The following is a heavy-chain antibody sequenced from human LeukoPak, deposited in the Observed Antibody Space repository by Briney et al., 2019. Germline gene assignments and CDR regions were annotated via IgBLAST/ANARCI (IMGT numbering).Heavy chain of an antibody. D-gene: IGHD3-22*01. J-gene: IGHJ4*02. CDR1: GGSFSGYY. CDR3: ARGWRRYYYDSSGSHFGY. Sequence: SETLSLTCAVYGGSFSGYYWSWIRQPPGKGLEWIGEINHSGSTNYNPSLKSRVTISVDTSKNQFSLKLSSVTAADTAVYYCARGWRRYYYDSSGSHFGYWGQGTLVTVSS. V-gene: IGHV4-34*01. CDR2: INHSGST.